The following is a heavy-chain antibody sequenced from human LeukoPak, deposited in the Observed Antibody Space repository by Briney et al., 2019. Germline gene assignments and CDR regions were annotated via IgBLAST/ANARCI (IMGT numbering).Heavy chain of an antibody. D-gene: IGHD1-26*01. V-gene: IGHV3-21*01. CDR3: ARAPPTPGLYSGSYYRWYYFDY. Sequence: GGSLRLSCPASGFTFSSYIMSWVRQAPGKGLEWVSSISSSSSYIYYADSVKGRFTISRENAKNSLYLQMNSLRAEDTAVYYCARAPPTPGLYSGSYYRWYYFDYWGQGTLVTVSS. CDR1: GFTFSSYI. J-gene: IGHJ4*02. CDR2: ISSSSSYI.